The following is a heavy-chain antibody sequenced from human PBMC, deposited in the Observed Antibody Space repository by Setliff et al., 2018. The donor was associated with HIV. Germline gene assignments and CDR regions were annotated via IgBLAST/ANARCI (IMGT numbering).Heavy chain of an antibody. V-gene: IGHV4-39*01. CDR3: ARHSSSGYLPYYFDY. Sequence: SETLSLTCTVSGGSISGSSDYWGWIRQPPGKGLEWIGSIFYTGSTYYNPSLKGRVTVSVDTSINQFSLKLSSVTAADTSVYYCARHSSSGYLPYYFDYWGPETLLVTVSS. CDR2: IFYTGST. D-gene: IGHD3-3*01. CDR1: GGSISGSSDY. J-gene: IGHJ4*03.